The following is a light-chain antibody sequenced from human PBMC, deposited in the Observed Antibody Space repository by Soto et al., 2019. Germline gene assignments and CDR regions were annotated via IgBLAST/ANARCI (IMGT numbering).Light chain of an antibody. J-gene: IGKJ3*01. V-gene: IGKV1-39*01. CDR1: QSGSNY. Sequence: DIQMTQSPPSLSASVGDRGTITCRASQSGSNYFNWYQQKPGKSPTLLIYAASTWQSGVPARISGSGSGTDFTLTISRLQPEDVATYYCQQDMRPPLTFGQGTKVEIK. CDR2: AAS. CDR3: QQDMRPPLT.